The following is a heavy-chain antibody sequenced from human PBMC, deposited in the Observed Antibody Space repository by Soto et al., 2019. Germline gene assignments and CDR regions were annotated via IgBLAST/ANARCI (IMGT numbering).Heavy chain of an antibody. CDR2: IYYVGST. Sequence: SETLSLTCTVSGGSITTSSYFWGWIRQPPGKGLEWIGDIYYVGSTFYNPSLKSRVTISVDTSKSQFSLNLNSVTAADTAVYFCARHVRYYGSVDYRSYFDYWGQGALVTVS. CDR1: GGSITTSSYF. J-gene: IGHJ4*02. V-gene: IGHV4-39*01. D-gene: IGHD3-10*01. CDR3: ARHVRYYGSVDYRSYFDY.